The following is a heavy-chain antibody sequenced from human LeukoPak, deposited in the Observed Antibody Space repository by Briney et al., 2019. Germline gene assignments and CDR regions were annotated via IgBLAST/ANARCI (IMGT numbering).Heavy chain of an antibody. D-gene: IGHD2-2*01. Sequence: SETLSLTCTVSGGSISSYYWSWIRQPPGKGLEWIGYIYYSGSTNYNPSLRSRVTISVDTSKNQFSLKLSSVTAADTAMYYCARREDIVLVPAHAFDIWGQGTMVTVSS. CDR3: ARREDIVLVPAHAFDI. CDR1: GGSISSYY. CDR2: IYYSGST. V-gene: IGHV4-59*08. J-gene: IGHJ3*02.